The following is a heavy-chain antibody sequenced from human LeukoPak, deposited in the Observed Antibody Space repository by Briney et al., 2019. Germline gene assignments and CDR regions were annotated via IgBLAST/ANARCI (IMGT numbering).Heavy chain of an antibody. CDR3: ARDNIAAAGNHNWFDP. D-gene: IGHD6-13*01. CDR1: GGSISSGGYY. Sequence: DPSQTLSLTCTVSGGSISSGGYYWSWIRQHPGKGLEWIGYIYYSGSTYYNPSLKSRVTISVDRSKNQFSLKLSSVTAADTAVYYCARDNIAAAGNHNWFDPWGQGTLVTVSS. J-gene: IGHJ5*02. CDR2: IYYSGST. V-gene: IGHV4-31*03.